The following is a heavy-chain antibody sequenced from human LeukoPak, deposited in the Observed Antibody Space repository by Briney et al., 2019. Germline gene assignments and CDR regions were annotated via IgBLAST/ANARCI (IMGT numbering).Heavy chain of an antibody. CDR3: AREGGGYCSGINCWKWFDP. Sequence: GGSLRLSCAASGFTFGSHWMNWVRQAPGKGPVWVSRINGGGSTTVYADSVQGRFSISRDNAKSTLYLHMNSLRAEDAAVYYCAREGGGYCSGINCWKWFDPWGQGTLVTVSS. CDR1: GFTFGSHW. CDR2: INGGGSTT. J-gene: IGHJ5*02. V-gene: IGHV3-74*01. D-gene: IGHD2-15*01.